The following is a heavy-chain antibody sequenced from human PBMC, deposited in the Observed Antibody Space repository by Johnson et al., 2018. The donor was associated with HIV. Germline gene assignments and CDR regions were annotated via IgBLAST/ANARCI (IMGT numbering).Heavy chain of an antibody. V-gene: IGHV3-15*01. CDR2: IKRKIEGEAT. D-gene: IGHD3-16*02. J-gene: IGHJ3*02. Sequence: VQLVESGGGVVQPGGSLRLSCAASGFTFSNVWMSWVRQAPGKGLEWVGRIKRKIEGEATDYAAPVKGRFTISRDDSKNTLFLQMSSLKTDDTAVYYCTTAIVIYAFDIWGQGTMVTVSS. CDR1: GFTFSNVW. CDR3: TTAIVIYAFDI.